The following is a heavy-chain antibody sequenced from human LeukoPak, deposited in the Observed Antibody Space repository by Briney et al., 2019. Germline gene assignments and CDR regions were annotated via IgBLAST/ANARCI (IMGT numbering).Heavy chain of an antibody. CDR3: AKDCDSSGYYNWFDP. Sequence: GGSLRLSCAASGFTFSSYAMSWVRQAPGKGLEWVSAISGSGGSTYYADSVKGRFTISRDNSKNTLYLQMNSLRAEDTAVYYCAKDCDSSGYYNWFDPWGQGTLVTVSS. J-gene: IGHJ5*02. D-gene: IGHD3-22*01. CDR1: GFTFSSYA. V-gene: IGHV3-23*01. CDR2: ISGSGGST.